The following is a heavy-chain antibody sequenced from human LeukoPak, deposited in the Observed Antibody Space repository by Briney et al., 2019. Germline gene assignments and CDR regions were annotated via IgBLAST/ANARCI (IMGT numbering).Heavy chain of an antibody. CDR2: IYYSGST. CDR1: GGSISSYY. CDR3: ARQGGLLFDY. Sequence: KPSETLSLTCTVSGGSISSYYWSWIRQPPGKGLEWIGYIYYSGSTNYNPSLKSRVTISVDTSKNQFSLKLSSVTAADTAVYYCARQGGLLFDYWGQGTLVTVSS. D-gene: IGHD5-18*01. V-gene: IGHV4-59*01. J-gene: IGHJ4*02.